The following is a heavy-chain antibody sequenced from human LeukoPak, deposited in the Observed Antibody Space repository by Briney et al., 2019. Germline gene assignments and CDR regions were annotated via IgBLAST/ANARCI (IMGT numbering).Heavy chain of an antibody. J-gene: IGHJ4*02. V-gene: IGHV4-59*11. Sequence: PSETLSLTCTVSGGSISSHYWSWIRQPPGKGLEWIGYIYYSGSTNYNPSLKSRVTISVDTSKNQFSLKLSSVTAADTAVYCCARDDGNYYFDYWGQGTLVTVSS. CDR3: ARDDGNYYFDY. CDR2: IYYSGST. D-gene: IGHD1-7*01. CDR1: GGSISSHY.